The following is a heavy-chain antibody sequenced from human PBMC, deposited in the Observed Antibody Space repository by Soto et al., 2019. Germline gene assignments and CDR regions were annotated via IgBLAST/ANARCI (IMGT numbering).Heavy chain of an antibody. CDR2: IIPIFGTA. D-gene: IGHD3-22*01. CDR3: ARDRAVYYDSSGYLFDY. J-gene: IGHJ4*02. CDR1: GGTFSSYA. V-gene: IGHV1-69*13. Sequence: SEKVSCKASGGTFSSYAISWVRQAPGQGLEWMGGIIPIFGTANYAQKFQGRVTITADESTSTAYMELSSLRSEDTAVYYCARDRAVYYDSSGYLFDYWGQGTLVTVSS.